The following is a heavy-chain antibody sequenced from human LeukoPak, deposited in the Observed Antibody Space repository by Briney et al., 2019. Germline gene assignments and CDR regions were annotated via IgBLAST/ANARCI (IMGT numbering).Heavy chain of an antibody. V-gene: IGHV4-61*02. CDR1: GGSISSGSYY. CDR3: ARVLGRYFDWYLSRADAFDI. D-gene: IGHD3-9*01. CDR2: IYTSGST. J-gene: IGHJ3*02. Sequence: SQTLSLTCTVSGGSISSGSYYWSWIRQPAGKGLEWIGRIYTSGSTNYNPSLKSRVTISVDTSKNQFSLKLSSVTAADTAVYYCARVLGRYFDWYLSRADAFDIWGQGKTVTVSS.